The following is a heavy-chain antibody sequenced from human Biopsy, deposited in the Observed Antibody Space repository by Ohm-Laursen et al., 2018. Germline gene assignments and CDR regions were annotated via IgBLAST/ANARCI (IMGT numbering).Heavy chain of an antibody. CDR3: ALAAAQTVTHFDY. Sequence: SLRLSCSASGFTFSSYAMTWFRQASGKGLEWVSTISGNSDIIYDTDSVKGRFTISRDNSKNTPYLQMNSLRADDTAVYYCALAAAQTVTHFDYWGQGTLVTVSS. J-gene: IGHJ4*02. V-gene: IGHV3-23*01. CDR2: ISGNSDII. D-gene: IGHD4-17*01. CDR1: GFTFSSYA.